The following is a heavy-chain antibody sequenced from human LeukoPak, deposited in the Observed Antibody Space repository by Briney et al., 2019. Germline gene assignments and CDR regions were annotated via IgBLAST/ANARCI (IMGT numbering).Heavy chain of an antibody. CDR1: GFTVSSNE. Sequence: GGSLRLSCAASGFTVSSNEMTWVRQAPGKGLEWVSAVSGNGGGSFYADSVKGRFTISRDNSKNTLFLQVDSLRAEDSAIYYCARRKVGGTGDYWGQGTQVTVSS. J-gene: IGHJ4*02. CDR2: VSGNGGGS. CDR3: ARRKVGGTGDY. D-gene: IGHD1-26*01. V-gene: IGHV3-23*01.